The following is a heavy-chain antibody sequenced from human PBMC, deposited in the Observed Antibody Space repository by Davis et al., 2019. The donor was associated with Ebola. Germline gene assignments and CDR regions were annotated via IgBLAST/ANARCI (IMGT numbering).Heavy chain of an antibody. Sequence: GESLKISCKVSGYIFTNFWIGWVRQMPGKGLEWMGRIDPSDSYTNYSPSFQGHVTISADKSISTAYLQWSSLKASDTAMYYCARQMTRLYNWFDPWGQGTLVTVTS. CDR3: ARQMTRLYNWFDP. J-gene: IGHJ5*02. CDR1: GYIFTNFW. CDR2: IDPSDSYT. V-gene: IGHV5-10-1*01.